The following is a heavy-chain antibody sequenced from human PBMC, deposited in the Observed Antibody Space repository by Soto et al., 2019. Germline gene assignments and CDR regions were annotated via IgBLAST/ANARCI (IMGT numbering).Heavy chain of an antibody. CDR3: ARGFPYYSGSGTYYAFDY. V-gene: IGHV4-34*01. J-gene: IGHJ4*02. CDR2: IYYSEST. CDR1: GESLSGYY. Sequence: SETLSLTCAVYGESLSGYYWSWIRQPPGKGLEWIGEIYYSESTNYNPSLKSRVTISVDTSKNQFSLHLSSVTAADTAVYYCARGFPYYSGSGTYYAFDYWGQGTLVTVSS. D-gene: IGHD3-10*01.